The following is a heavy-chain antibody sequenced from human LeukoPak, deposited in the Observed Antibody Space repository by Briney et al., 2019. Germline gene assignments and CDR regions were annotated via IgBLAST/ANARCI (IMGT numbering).Heavy chain of an antibody. D-gene: IGHD5-18*01. J-gene: IGHJ4*02. CDR2: IYYSGST. CDR1: GGSISSHY. CDR3: ARAPPPRYSYGFYFDY. Sequence: SETLSLTCTVSGGSISSHYWSWIRQPPGKTLEWIGYIYYSGSTNYNPSLKSRVIISADTSKNQFSLKLSSVTAADTAVYYCARAPPPRYSYGFYFDYWGQGTLVTVSS. V-gene: IGHV4-59*11.